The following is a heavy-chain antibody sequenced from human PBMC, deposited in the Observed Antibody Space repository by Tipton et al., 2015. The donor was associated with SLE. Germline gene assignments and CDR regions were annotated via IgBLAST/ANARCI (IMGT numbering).Heavy chain of an antibody. CDR3: ARDYRVYCSSTSCYPFDY. J-gene: IGHJ4*02. CDR2: ISYDGSNK. Sequence: SLRLSCAASGFTFSSYAMHWVRQAPGKGLEWVAVISYDGSNKYYADSVKGRFTISRDNSKNTLYLQMNSLRAEDTAVYCCARDYRVYCSSTSCYPFDYWGQGTLVTVSS. V-gene: IGHV3-30*04. D-gene: IGHD2-2*01. CDR1: GFTFSSYA.